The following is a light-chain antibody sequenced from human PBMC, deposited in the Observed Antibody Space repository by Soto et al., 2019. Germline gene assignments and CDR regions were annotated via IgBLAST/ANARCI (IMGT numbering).Light chain of an antibody. CDR3: QQLNSYPIT. V-gene: IGKV1-9*01. J-gene: IGKJ5*01. CDR2: AAS. CDR1: QGISSY. Sequence: DIQLTQSPSFLSASVGDRVTITCRASQGISSYLAWYQQKPGKAPKLLIYAASTLQSGVPSRFSGSRSGTEFTLTISTLQPEDFATYYWQQLNSYPITFGQGTRLEIK.